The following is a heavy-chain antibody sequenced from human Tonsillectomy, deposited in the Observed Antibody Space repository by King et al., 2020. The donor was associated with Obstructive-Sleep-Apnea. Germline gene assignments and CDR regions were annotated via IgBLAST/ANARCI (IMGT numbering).Heavy chain of an antibody. J-gene: IGHJ4*02. CDR1: GFTFSNAW. CDR3: TELWFGY. CDR2: IKSKLYGGTT. Sequence: VQLVESGGGLVKPGGSLRLSCAASGFTFSNAWMSWVRQAPGKGLEWVGRIKSKLYGGTTDYAAPVKGRLTISRDDSKNTLYLQMNSLKTEDTAVYYCTELWFGYWGQGTLVTVSS. D-gene: IGHD3-10*01. V-gene: IGHV3-15*01.